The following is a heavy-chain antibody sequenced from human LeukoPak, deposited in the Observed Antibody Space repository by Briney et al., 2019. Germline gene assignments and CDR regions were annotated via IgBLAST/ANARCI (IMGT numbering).Heavy chain of an antibody. D-gene: IGHD3-10*01. CDR1: GFNFASNW. Sequence: GGSLRLSCAASGFNFASNWMHWVCQTPGKGLMWVSRINSGGSGTSYADSVEGRFTISRDNAKNTLYLQMNSLRVEDTAVYYWAVSRGPLPDYGARGPLVPVPS. J-gene: IGHJ4*02. CDR3: AVSRGPLPDY. V-gene: IGHV3-74*01. CDR2: INSGGSGT.